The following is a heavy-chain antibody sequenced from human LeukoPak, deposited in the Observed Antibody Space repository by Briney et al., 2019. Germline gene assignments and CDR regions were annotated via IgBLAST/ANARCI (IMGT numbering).Heavy chain of an antibody. CDR3: ARDSPPQYASSSAGFDY. J-gene: IGHJ4*02. CDR1: GDSIRNSY. V-gene: IGHV4-59*01. Sequence: SETLSLTCTVSGDSIRNSYWSWIRQPPGKGLEWIGYIYYRGNTSYNPSLKSRVIISIDTSKNQFSLKMSSVTAADAAVYFCARDSPPQYASSSAGFDYWGQGTLVTVSS. D-gene: IGHD6-6*01. CDR2: IYYRGNT.